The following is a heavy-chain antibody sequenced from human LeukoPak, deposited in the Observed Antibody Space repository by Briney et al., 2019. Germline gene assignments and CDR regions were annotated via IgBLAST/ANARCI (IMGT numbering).Heavy chain of an antibody. J-gene: IGHJ4*02. CDR2: IWHDGSKK. D-gene: IGHD4-11*01. V-gene: IGHV3-33*01. CDR1: GYTFSTYG. CDR3: ARDFGNDYCKFDY. Sequence: GRSLRLSCVGSGYTFSTYGMHWVRQAPGKGLDWVAVIWHDGSKKYYADSVKGRFTISRDDSKNTLYLQMNSLRAEDTAVYYCARDFGNDYCKFDYWGQGTLVTVSS.